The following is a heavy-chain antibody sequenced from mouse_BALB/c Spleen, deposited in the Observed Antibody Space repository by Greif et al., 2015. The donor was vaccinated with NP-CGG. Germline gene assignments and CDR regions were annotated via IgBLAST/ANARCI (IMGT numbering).Heavy chain of an antibody. Sequence: DVKLVESGGGLVKPGGSLKLSCAASGFTFSSYTMSWVRQTPEKRLEWVATISSGGGNTYYPDSVKGRFTISRDNAKNNLYLQMSSLRSEDTALHYCARYGNYPLYYAMDYWGQGTSVTVSS. D-gene: IGHD2-1*01. CDR2: ISSGGGNT. J-gene: IGHJ4*01. V-gene: IGHV5-9*03. CDR3: ARYGNYPLYYAMDY. CDR1: GFTFSSYT.